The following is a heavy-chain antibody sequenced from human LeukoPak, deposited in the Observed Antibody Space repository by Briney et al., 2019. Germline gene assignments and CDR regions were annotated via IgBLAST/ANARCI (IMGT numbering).Heavy chain of an antibody. J-gene: IGHJ6*03. V-gene: IGHV1-18*01. D-gene: IGHD4-23*01. Sequence: ASVKVSCKASGYTFTSYGISWVRQAPGQGLEWMGWISAYNGNTNYAQKLQGRVTMTTDTSTSTAYMELRSPRSDDTAVYYCARCPTVVTPDYYYYYYMDVWGKGTTVTVSS. CDR2: ISAYNGNT. CDR3: ARCPTVVTPDYYYYYYMDV. CDR1: GYTFTSYG.